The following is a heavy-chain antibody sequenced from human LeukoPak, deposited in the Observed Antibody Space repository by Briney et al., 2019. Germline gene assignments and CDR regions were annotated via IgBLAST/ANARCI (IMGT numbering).Heavy chain of an antibody. D-gene: IGHD6-13*01. J-gene: IGHJ4*02. CDR3: ARQKGGSSFHNLDY. CDR2: INPNSGGT. V-gene: IGHV1-2*06. Sequence: ASVKVSCKASGYTFTDYYMHWVRQAPGQGLEWMGRINPNSGGTNYAQKFQGRVTMTRDTSISTAYMELSRLRSDDTAVYYCARQKGGSSFHNLDYWGQGTLVTVSS. CDR1: GYTFTDYY.